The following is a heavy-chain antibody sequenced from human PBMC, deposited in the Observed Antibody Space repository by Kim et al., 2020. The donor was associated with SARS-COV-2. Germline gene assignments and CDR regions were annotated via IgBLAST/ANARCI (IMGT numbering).Heavy chain of an antibody. J-gene: IGHJ3*02. CDR1: GFTFSSYW. Sequence: GGSLRLSCAASGFTFSSYWMHWVRQAPGKGLVWVSRINSDGSSTSYADSVKGRFTISRDNAKNTLYLQMNSLRAEDTAVYYCARERGGYNYFYSGDAFDIWGQGTMVTVSS. V-gene: IGHV3-74*01. CDR3: ARERGGYNYFYSGDAFDI. D-gene: IGHD5-12*01. CDR2: INSDGSST.